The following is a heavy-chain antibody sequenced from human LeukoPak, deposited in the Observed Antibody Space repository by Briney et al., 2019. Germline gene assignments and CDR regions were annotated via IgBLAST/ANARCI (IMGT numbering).Heavy chain of an antibody. CDR1: GHTFTGYY. CDR3: ARVVGITGTTYYYYGMDV. D-gene: IGHD1-7*01. J-gene: IGHJ6*02. Sequence: ASVKVSCKASGHTFTGYYMHWVRQAPGRGLEWMGWINPNSGGTNYAQKFQGRVTMTRDPSISTAYMELSRLRSDDTAVYYCARVVGITGTTYYYYGMDVWGQGTTVTVSS. CDR2: INPNSGGT. V-gene: IGHV1-2*02.